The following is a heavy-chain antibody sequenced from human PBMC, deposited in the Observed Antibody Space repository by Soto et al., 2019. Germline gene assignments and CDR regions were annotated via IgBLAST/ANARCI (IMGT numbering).Heavy chain of an antibody. CDR1: GGTFSSYA. CDR3: ARDPGAPASSADQDRYYYYGMDV. Sequence: QVQLVQSGAEVKKPGSSVKVSCKASGGTFSSYAISWVRQAPGQGLEWMGGIIPIFGTANYAQKFQGRVTITADESTSTAYMELSSLRSEDTTVYYCARDPGAPASSADQDRYYYYGMDVWGQGTTVTVSS. D-gene: IGHD6-19*01. J-gene: IGHJ6*02. V-gene: IGHV1-69*01. CDR2: IIPIFGTA.